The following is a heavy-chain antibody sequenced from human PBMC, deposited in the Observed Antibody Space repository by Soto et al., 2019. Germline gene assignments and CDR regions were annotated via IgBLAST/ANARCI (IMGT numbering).Heavy chain of an antibody. CDR3: TTDLDCGGDCFLFDY. CDR2: IKSKTDGGTT. J-gene: IGHJ4*02. CDR1: GFTFSNAW. D-gene: IGHD2-21*02. Sequence: EVQLVESGGGLVKPGGSLRLSCAASGFTFSNAWMNWVRQAPGKGLEWVGRIKSKTDGGTTDYAAPVKGRFTISREDSKNTLYLQMNSLKTEDTAVYYCTTDLDCGGDCFLFDYWGQGTLVTVSS. V-gene: IGHV3-15*07.